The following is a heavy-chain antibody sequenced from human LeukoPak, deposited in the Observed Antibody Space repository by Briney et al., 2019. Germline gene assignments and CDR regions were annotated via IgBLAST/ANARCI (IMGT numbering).Heavy chain of an antibody. D-gene: IGHD6-19*01. J-gene: IGHJ4*02. CDR3: AGVKTTAVAGTFDY. Sequence: SETLSLTCTVSGDSISSYYWSWIRQPPGKGLEWIGYIYYSGSTKYNPSLKSRVTISVDTSKNQFSLKLSSVTAADTAVYYCAGVKTTAVAGTFDYWGQGTLVTVSS. V-gene: IGHV4-59*08. CDR1: GDSISSYY. CDR2: IYYSGST.